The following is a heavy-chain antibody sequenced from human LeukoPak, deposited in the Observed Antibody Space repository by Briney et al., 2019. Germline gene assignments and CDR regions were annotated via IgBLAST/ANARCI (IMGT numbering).Heavy chain of an antibody. D-gene: IGHD1-26*01. CDR1: GFTFSSYA. CDR2: ISGSGGST. V-gene: IGHV3-23*01. Sequence: WGSLRLSCAASGFTFSSYAMSWVRQAPGKGLEWVSAISGSGGSTYYADSVKGRFTISRDNSKNTLYLQMNSLRAEDTAVYYCARAYSGRYGLGYYYMDVWGKGTTVTISS. J-gene: IGHJ6*03. CDR3: ARAYSGRYGLGYYYMDV.